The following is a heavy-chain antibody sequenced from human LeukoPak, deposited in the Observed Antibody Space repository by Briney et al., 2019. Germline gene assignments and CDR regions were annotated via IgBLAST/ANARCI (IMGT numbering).Heavy chain of an antibody. CDR2: IIPIFGTA. J-gene: IGHJ4*02. Sequence: AVNVSCKASGGTFSSYAISWVRQAPGQGLEWMGGIIPIFGTANYAQKFQGRVTITTDESTSTAYMELSSLRSEDTAVYYCARDARYYYDSSGYYNFDYWGQGTLVTVSS. CDR1: GGTFSSYA. D-gene: IGHD3-22*01. CDR3: ARDARYYYDSSGYYNFDY. V-gene: IGHV1-69*05.